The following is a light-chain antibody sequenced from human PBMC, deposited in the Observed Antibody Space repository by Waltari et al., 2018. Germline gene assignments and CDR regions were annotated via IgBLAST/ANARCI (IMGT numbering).Light chain of an antibody. CDR1: NSDIGNYNL. Sequence: QSALTQPASVSGSPGQSIAISCSGTNSDIGNYNLVSWFQQHPGKAPKLMIFEVSKRPSGISSRFSGSKSGNTASLTISGLQPEDEANYYCCSYVGSYNFEVFGTGTKVTVL. CDR2: EVS. J-gene: IGLJ1*01. CDR3: CSYVGSYNFEV. V-gene: IGLV2-23*02.